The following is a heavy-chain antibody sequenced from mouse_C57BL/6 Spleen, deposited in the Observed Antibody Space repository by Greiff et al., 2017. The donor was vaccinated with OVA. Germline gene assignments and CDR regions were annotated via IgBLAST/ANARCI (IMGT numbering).Heavy chain of an antibody. CDR1: GYTFTSYW. CDR3: ARSDYSNYDYYAMDD. D-gene: IGHD2-5*01. Sequence: QVQLQQPGAELVKPGASVKLSCKASGYTFTSYWMHWVKQRPGQGLEWIGMIHPNSGSTNYNEKFKSKATLTVDKSSSTAYMQLSSLTSEDAAVYDCARSDYSNYDYYAMDDWGQGTSVTVSS. CDR2: IHPNSGST. V-gene: IGHV1-64*01. J-gene: IGHJ4*01.